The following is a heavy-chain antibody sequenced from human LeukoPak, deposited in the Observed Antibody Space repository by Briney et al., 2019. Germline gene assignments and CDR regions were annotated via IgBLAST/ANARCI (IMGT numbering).Heavy chain of an antibody. J-gene: IGHJ4*02. V-gene: IGHV3-11*01. D-gene: IGHD1-26*01. CDR3: ARVKGSYSVDY. CDR1: GFTFSDYY. CDR2: ISSSGTTI. Sequence: GGSLRLSCAASGFTFSDYYMSWIRQDPGKGLEWVSYISSSGTTIYYADSVKGRFTISRDNAKNSLYLQMNSLRAEDTAVYYCARVKGSYSVDYWGQGTLVTVSS.